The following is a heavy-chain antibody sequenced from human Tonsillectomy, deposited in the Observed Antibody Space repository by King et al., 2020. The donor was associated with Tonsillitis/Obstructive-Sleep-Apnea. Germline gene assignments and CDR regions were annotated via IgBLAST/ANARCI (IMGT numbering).Heavy chain of an antibody. CDR2: IDPSDSYT. CDR3: VGADYYNMDS. D-gene: IGHD4/OR15-4a*01. V-gene: IGHV5-10-1*03. Sequence: QLVQSGAEVKKPGESLRISCKGSGYSFTTYWINWVRQMPGKGLEWMGRIDPSDSYTNYSPSFQGHVTISADKSISTASLQWSSLKASDTAMYYCVGADYYNMDSCGPGATVTVSS. J-gene: IGHJ6*02. CDR1: GYSFTTYW.